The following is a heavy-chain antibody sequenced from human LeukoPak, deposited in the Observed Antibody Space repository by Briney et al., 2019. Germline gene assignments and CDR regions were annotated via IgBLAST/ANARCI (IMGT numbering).Heavy chain of an antibody. D-gene: IGHD1-26*01. V-gene: IGHV3-30*04. CDR1: GFIFSTYA. Sequence: PGKSLRLSCEASGFIFSTYAMHWVRQAPGKGLEWLAVISGDGSNKYQVDSVKGRFTISRDDSKNTLYLEMDSVRLGDTAVYYCARDDIIVGATTLDFWGQGTLVTVSS. J-gene: IGHJ4*02. CDR2: ISGDGSNK. CDR3: ARDDIIVGATTLDF.